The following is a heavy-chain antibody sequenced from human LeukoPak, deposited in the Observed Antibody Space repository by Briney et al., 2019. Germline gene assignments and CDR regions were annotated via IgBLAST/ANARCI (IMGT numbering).Heavy chain of an antibody. CDR3: ARAMSNVDAFDI. J-gene: IGHJ3*02. V-gene: IGHV4-31*03. CDR2: MYYSGNA. Sequence: SETLSLTCTVSGGSISSADYYWSWIRQHPGKGLEGIGYMYYSGNAYYNPSLKSRVTVSVDTSKNQFSLKLNSVTAADTAIYYCARAMSNVDAFDIWGQGTMVTVSS. D-gene: IGHD3-10*02. CDR1: GGSISSADYY.